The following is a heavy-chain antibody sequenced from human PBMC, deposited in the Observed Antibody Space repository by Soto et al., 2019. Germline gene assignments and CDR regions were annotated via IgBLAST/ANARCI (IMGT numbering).Heavy chain of an antibody. CDR3: ARTETGYCSSTSCYYYGMDV. Sequence: SDPMSLTCAVYGGSFSGYYWSLIRPPPGKGLEWIGEINHSGSTNYNPSLKSRVTISVDTSKNQFSLKLSSVTAADTAVYYCARTETGYCSSTSCYYYGMDVWGQGTTVTVSS. J-gene: IGHJ6*02. CDR2: INHSGST. V-gene: IGHV4-34*01. CDR1: GGSFSGYY. D-gene: IGHD2-2*01.